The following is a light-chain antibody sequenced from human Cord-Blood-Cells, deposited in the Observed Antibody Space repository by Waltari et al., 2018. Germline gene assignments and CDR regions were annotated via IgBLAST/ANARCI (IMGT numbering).Light chain of an antibody. CDR3: QQRSNWPPT. CDR1: QGVSSY. J-gene: IGKJ4*01. CDR2: DAS. Sequence: EIVLTQSPATLSLSRGERATLSCRASQGVSSYLTWYQQKPGQAPRLLIYDASNRATAIPARFSGSGSGTDFTLTISSLEPEDFAVYYCQQRSNWPPTFGGGTKVEIK. V-gene: IGKV3-11*01.